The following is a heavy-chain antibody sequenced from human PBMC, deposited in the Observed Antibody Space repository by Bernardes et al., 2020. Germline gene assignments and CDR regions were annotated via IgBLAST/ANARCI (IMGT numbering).Heavy chain of an antibody. CDR3: AKDKAIAVAGISPFDY. CDR2: ISGSGGST. D-gene: IGHD6-19*01. CDR1: GGSVSSGSYY. V-gene: IGHV3-23*01. J-gene: IGHJ4*02. Sequence: ETLSLTCTVSGGSVSSGSYYWSWIRQPPGKGLEWVSAISGSGGSTYYADSVKGRFTISRDNSKNTLYLQMNSLRAEDTAIYYCAKDKAIAVAGISPFDYWGRGTLVTVSS.